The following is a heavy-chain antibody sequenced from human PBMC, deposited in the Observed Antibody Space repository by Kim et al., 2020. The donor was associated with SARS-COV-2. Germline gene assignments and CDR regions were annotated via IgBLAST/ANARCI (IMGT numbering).Heavy chain of an antibody. CDR3: ARDGPYNTDY. V-gene: IGHV1-69*01. J-gene: IGHJ4*02. Sequence: APGQGLEWMGGIIPIFGTANYAQKFQGRVTITADESTSTAYMELSSLRSEDTAVYYCARDGPYNTDYWGQGTLVTVSS. CDR2: IIPIFGTA. D-gene: IGHD1-20*01.